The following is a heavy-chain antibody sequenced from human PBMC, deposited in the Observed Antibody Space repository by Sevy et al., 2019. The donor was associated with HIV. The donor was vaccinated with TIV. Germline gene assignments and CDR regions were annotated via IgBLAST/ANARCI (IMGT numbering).Heavy chain of an antibody. CDR1: GGSFSGYY. V-gene: IGHV4-34*01. J-gene: IGHJ5*02. Sequence: SETLSLTCAVYGGSFSGYYWNWIRQPPGKGLEWIGEINHSGSTNYIPSLKSRVTISVDTSKNQFSLKLSSVTAADTAVYYCARAPPSVVVPAAPSWFDPWGQGTLVTVSS. CDR3: ARAPPSVVVPAAPSWFDP. D-gene: IGHD2-2*01. CDR2: INHSGST.